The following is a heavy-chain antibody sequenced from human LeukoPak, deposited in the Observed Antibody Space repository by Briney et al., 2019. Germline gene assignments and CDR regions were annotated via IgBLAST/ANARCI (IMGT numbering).Heavy chain of an antibody. CDR1: GFTFSSYA. CDR2: ISGSGGST. V-gene: IGHV3-23*01. CDR3: ARGGGPTVTTQSSIDY. D-gene: IGHD4-17*01. Sequence: GGSLRLSCAASGFTFSSYAMSWVRQAPGKGLEWVSAISGSGGSTYYADSVKGRFTISRDNVKNSLYLQMNSLRAEDTAVYYCARGGGPTVTTQSSIDYWAREPWSPSPQ. J-gene: IGHJ4*02.